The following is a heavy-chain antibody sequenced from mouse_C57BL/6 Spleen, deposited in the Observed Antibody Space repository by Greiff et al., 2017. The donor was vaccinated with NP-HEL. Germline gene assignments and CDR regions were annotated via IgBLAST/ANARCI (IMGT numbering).Heavy chain of an antibody. CDR3: ASPEAWFAY. J-gene: IGHJ3*01. CDR2: IYPRSGNT. CDR1: GYTFTSYG. V-gene: IGHV1-81*01. Sequence: VQLQQSGAELARPGASVKLSCKASGYTFTSYGISWVKQRTGQGLEWIGEIYPRSGNTYYNEKFKGKATLIADKASSTAYMELRSLTSEDAAVYFCASPEAWFAYWGQGTLVTVSA.